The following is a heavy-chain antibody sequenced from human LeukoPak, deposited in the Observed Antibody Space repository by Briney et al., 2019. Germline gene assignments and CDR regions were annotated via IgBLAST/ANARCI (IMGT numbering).Heavy chain of an antibody. CDR1: GGSIGTFY. CDR3: ARSGASIAAAGTYYYYGMDV. V-gene: IGHV4-59*05. Sequence: PSETLSLTCTVSGGSIGTFYWSWIRQPPGKGLEWIGSIYYSGSTYYNPSLKSRVTISVDTSKNQFSLKLSSVTAADTAVYYCARSGASIAAAGTYYYYGMDVWGQGTTVTVSS. J-gene: IGHJ6*02. CDR2: IYYSGST. D-gene: IGHD6-13*01.